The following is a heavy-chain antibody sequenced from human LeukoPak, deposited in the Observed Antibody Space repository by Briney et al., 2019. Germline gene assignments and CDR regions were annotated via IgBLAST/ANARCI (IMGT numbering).Heavy chain of an antibody. CDR3: ARLWFDP. J-gene: IGHJ5*02. CDR2: ISSNGGST. CDR1: GFTFSSYA. Sequence: GGSLRLSCAASGFTFSSYAMHWVRQAPGKGLEYVSAISSNGGSTYYANSVKVRFTISRDNSKNTLYLQMGSLRAEDMAVYYCARLWFDPWGQGTLVTVSS. V-gene: IGHV3-64*01.